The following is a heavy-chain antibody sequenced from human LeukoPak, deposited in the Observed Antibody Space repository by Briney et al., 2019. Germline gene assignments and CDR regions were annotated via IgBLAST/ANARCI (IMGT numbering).Heavy chain of an antibody. J-gene: IGHJ4*02. CDR2: MNPNSGYT. CDR1: GYTFTTYD. V-gene: IGHV1-8*03. CDR3: ARVAGSIDY. Sequence: ASVKVSCKASGYTFTTYDINWVRQATGQGLEWMGWMNPNSGYTGYAQKFQGRVTITKDTSISTAYMELSSLRSEDTAVYYCARVAGSIDYWGQGTLVTVSS. D-gene: IGHD6-19*01.